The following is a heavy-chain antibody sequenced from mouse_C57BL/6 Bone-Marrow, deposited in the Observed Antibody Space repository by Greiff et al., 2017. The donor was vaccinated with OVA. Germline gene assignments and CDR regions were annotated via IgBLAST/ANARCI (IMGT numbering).Heavy chain of an antibody. Sequence: VQLQQPGAELVKPGASVKMSCKASGYTFTRYWITWVKQRPGQGLEWIGDIYPGSGSTNYNEKFKSKATLTVDPSSSTAYMQLISLSSEDSAVYYCARLWYFDVWGTGTTVTVSS. J-gene: IGHJ1*03. CDR3: ARLWYFDV. CDR2: IYPGSGST. V-gene: IGHV1-55*01. CDR1: GYTFTRYW.